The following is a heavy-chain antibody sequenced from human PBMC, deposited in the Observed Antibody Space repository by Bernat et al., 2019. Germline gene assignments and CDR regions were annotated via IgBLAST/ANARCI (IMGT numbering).Heavy chain of an antibody. CDR2: IYYSGST. CDR1: GDSISSHY. Sequence: QVQLQQWGAGLLKPSETLSLTCTVSGDSISSHYWGWFRLPPGKGLEWIGYIYYSGSTNYNPSLENRVSISIDTSKKHFSLNLSSVTAADTAVYYCARSYPRGQQQGDAFDVWGQGTKVTVSS. V-gene: IGHV4-59*11. D-gene: IGHD6-13*01. CDR3: ARSYPRGQQQGDAFDV. J-gene: IGHJ3*01.